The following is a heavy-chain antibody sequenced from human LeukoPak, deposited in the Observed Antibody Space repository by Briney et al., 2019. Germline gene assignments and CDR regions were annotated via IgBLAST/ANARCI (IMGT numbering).Heavy chain of an antibody. D-gene: IGHD3-22*01. CDR2: IKEDGSEK. CDR3: ARGEDYYDNSGLPHDAFDI. CDR1: GFTFSSYW. J-gene: IGHJ3*02. V-gene: IGHV3-7*01. Sequence: GGSLRLPCAASGFTFSSYWMSWVRQAPGKGLEWVANIKEDGSEKYYADSVKGRFTISRDNAKNSLNLQMNSLRAEDTAVYYCARGEDYYDNSGLPHDAFDIWGQGTMVTVSS.